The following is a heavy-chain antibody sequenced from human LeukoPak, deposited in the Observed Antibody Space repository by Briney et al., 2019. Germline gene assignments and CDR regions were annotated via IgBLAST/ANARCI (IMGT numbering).Heavy chain of an antibody. CDR3: ASLGGSGSYYIDY. V-gene: IGHV1-2*02. CDR1: GYTFTDYY. CDR2: INPNSGGT. J-gene: IGHJ4*02. Sequence: ASVKASCKASGYTFTDYYMHWVRQAPGQGLEWMGWINPNSGGTNYAQKFQGRVTLTRDTSISPAYMELSRLRSDDTAGLFRASLGGSGSYYIDYWGQGTLVTVSS. D-gene: IGHD3-10*01.